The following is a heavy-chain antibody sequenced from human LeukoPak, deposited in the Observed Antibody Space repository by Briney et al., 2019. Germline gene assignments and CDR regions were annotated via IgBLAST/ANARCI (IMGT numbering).Heavy chain of an antibody. CDR3: ARAQSGTTGTNWFDP. V-gene: IGHV4-59*12. CDR2: IYYSGST. Sequence: SETLSLTCAVSGGSISSYYWSWIRQPPGKGLEWIGYIYYSGSTNYNPSLKSRVTMSVDTSKNQFSLKLSSVTAADTAVYYCARAQSGTTGTNWFDPWGQGTLVTVFS. J-gene: IGHJ5*02. D-gene: IGHD1-1*01. CDR1: GGSISSYY.